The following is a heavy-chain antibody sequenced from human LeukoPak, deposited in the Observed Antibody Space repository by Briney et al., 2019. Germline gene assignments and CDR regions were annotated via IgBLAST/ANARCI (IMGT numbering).Heavy chain of an antibody. CDR1: GGSINTYY. D-gene: IGHD3-10*01. J-gene: IGHJ4*02. Sequence: PSETLSLTCTVSGGSINTYYWSWIRQPPGKGLEWIGYIYYSGSTYYNPSLKSRVTISVDTSKNQFSLKLSSVTAADTAVYYCAREGAVMYYYDSGSYYIGGPFDYWGQGTLVAVSS. CDR3: AREGAVMYYYDSGSYYIGGPFDY. V-gene: IGHV4-59*12. CDR2: IYYSGST.